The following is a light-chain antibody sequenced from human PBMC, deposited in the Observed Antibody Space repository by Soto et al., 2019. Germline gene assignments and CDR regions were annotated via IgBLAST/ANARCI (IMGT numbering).Light chain of an antibody. CDR1: SSDVGGYNY. J-gene: IGLJ1*01. CDR2: DVS. V-gene: IGLV2-14*01. CDR3: SSYTSSSTLV. Sequence: QSVLTQPASVSGSPGQSITISCTGTSSDVGGYNYVSWYQQHPGKAPKLMIYDVSNRPSGVSNRFSGSKSGNTDSLTISGLQAEDEADYYCSSYTSSSTLVFGTGTKLNVL.